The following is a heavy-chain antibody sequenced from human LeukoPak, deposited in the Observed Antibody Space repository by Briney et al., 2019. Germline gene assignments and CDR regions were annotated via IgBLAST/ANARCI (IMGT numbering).Heavy chain of an antibody. V-gene: IGHV3-7*01. CDR3: TRVIVAVPGYFDSFDF. Sequence: GGSLRLSCAASGFTFSSYSMNWVRQAPGKGLEWVANINEDGSNKWHLGSVKGRFTVSRDNARNSLYLKMNRLRVEETAVYYCTRVIVAVPGYFDSFDFWGQGVLVTVSS. D-gene: IGHD6-19*01. CDR2: INEDGSNK. CDR1: GFTFSSYS. J-gene: IGHJ4*02.